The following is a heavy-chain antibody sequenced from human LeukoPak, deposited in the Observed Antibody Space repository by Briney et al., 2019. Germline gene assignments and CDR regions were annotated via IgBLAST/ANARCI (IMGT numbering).Heavy chain of an antibody. J-gene: IGHJ5*02. D-gene: IGHD3-10*01. CDR3: ARGRGVGITMVRRSGYNWFDP. V-gene: IGHV4-34*01. CDR1: GGSFSGYY. CDR2: INHSGST. Sequence: SETLSLTCAVYGGSFSGYYWSWIHQPPVKGLEWIGEINHSGSTNYNPSLKSRVTISVDTSKNQFSLKLSSVTAADTAVYYCARGRGVGITMVRRSGYNWFDPWGQGTLVTVSS.